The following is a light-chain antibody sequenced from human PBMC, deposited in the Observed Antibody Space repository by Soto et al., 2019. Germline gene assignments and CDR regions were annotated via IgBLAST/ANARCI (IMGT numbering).Light chain of an antibody. J-gene: IGLJ3*02. CDR3: CSYAGGSTGV. V-gene: IGLV2-23*02. CDR1: SSDVGNYVL. CDR2: EVT. Sequence: QSVLTQPASVSGSPGQSITISCTGTSSDVGNYVLVSWYQHHPGKAPKLIIYEVTERPSGVSDRFSGSKSGNTASLTISGLQAEDEADYYCCSYAGGSTGVFGGGTKLTV.